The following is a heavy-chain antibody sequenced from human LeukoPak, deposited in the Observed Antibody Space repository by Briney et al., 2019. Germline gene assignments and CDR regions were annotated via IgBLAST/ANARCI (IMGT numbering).Heavy chain of an antibody. CDR1: GFTFSSYA. V-gene: IGHV3-30*04. CDR2: ISYDGSNK. D-gene: IGHD5-18*01. CDR3: ARDPRYSYADYYYGMDV. J-gene: IGHJ6*02. Sequence: PGGSLRLSCAASGFTFSSYAMHWFRQAPGKGLEWVAVISYDGSNKYYADSVKGRFTISRDNSKNTLYLQMNSLRAEDTAVYYCARDPRYSYADYYYGMDVWGQGTTVTVSS.